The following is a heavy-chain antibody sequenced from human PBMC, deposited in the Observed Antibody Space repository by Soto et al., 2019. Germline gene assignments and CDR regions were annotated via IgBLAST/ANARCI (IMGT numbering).Heavy chain of an antibody. CDR2: XXXRFGPA. J-gene: IGHJ6*02. CDR3: XXXXXXXXXXXXXXXXXXXXL. Sequence: QVQLVQSGAEVKKPGSSVKVSCTASGGTFSSNAISWVRXXXXXXXXXXXXXXXRFGPANYAQKFQGRVTITADESTSXAYMXLSSXXSEDTXXXXXXXXXXXXXXXXXXXXXXXXXLWGQGTTVTVSS. CDR1: GGTFSSNA. V-gene: IGHV1-69*01.